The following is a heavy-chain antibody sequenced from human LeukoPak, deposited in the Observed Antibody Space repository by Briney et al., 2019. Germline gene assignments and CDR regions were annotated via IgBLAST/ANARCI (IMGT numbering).Heavy chain of an antibody. CDR2: IGNSGTST. Sequence: GGSLRLSCAASGFTFSNYAMSWVRQAPGKGLEWFSGIGNSGTSTYYADSVKGRLTISRENSKDTLFLQMNSLRAEDTAVYFCAQTRFISPRYCFDYWGQGTLVTVSS. V-gene: IGHV3-23*01. J-gene: IGHJ4*02. D-gene: IGHD2-15*01. CDR1: GFTFSNYA. CDR3: AQTRFISPRYCFDY.